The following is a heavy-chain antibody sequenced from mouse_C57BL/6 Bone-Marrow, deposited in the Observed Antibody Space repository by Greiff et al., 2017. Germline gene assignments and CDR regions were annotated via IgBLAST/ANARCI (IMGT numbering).Heavy chain of an antibody. CDR1: GYTFTSYW. V-gene: IGHV1-69*01. CDR3: ARSVTTVPSFDY. CDR2: IDPSDSYT. J-gene: IGHJ2*01. Sequence: QVQLQQPGAELVMPGASVKLSCKASGYTFTSYWMHWVKQRPGQGLEWIGEIDPSDSYTNYNQKFKGKSTLTVDESSSTAYMQLSSLTSEDSAVYYCARSVTTVPSFDYWGQGTTLTVSS. D-gene: IGHD1-1*01.